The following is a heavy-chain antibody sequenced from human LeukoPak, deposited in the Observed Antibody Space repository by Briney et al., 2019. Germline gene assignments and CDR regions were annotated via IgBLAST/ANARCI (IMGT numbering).Heavy chain of an antibody. Sequence: GGSLRLSCAASGFTFSSYSMNWVRQAPGKGLEWGSYISSSSSTIYYADSVKGRFTISRDNAKNSLYLQMNSLRAEDTAVYYCARDLEGYCSSTSCHQFDYWGQGTLVTVSS. CDR2: ISSSSSTI. V-gene: IGHV3-48*01. CDR1: GFTFSSYS. CDR3: ARDLEGYCSSTSCHQFDY. D-gene: IGHD2-2*01. J-gene: IGHJ4*02.